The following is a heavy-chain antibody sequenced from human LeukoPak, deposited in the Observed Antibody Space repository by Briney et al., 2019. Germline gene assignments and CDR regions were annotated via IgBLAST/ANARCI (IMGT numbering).Heavy chain of an antibody. Sequence: GGSLRLSCAASGFTFSDYYMSWIRQAPGRGLEWVSYISSSGSTIYYADSVKGRFTISRDNAKNSLYLQMNSLRAEDTAVYYCARASSYYDGSGYYYAYWGQGTLVTVSS. CDR1: GFTFSDYY. D-gene: IGHD3-22*01. CDR3: ARASSYYDGSGYYYAY. V-gene: IGHV3-11*01. J-gene: IGHJ4*02. CDR2: ISSSGSTI.